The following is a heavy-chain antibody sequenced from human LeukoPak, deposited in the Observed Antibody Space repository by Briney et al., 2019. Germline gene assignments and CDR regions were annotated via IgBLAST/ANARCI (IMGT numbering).Heavy chain of an antibody. J-gene: IGHJ4*02. CDR2: IYYSGST. D-gene: IGHD3-16*02. CDR3: ARISTFGGVIVFDY. V-gene: IGHV4-30-4*01. CDR1: GGSISSGDYY. Sequence: SQTLSLTCTVSGGSISSGDYYWSWIRQPPGKGLEWIEYIYYSGSTYYNPSLKSRVTISVDTSKNQFSLKLSSVTAADTAVYYCARISTFGGVIVFDYWGQGSLVTVSS.